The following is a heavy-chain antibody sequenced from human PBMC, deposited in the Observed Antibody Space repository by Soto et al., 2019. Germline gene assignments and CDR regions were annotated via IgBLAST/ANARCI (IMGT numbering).Heavy chain of an antibody. Sequence: PGGSLRLSCAASGFTFSSYGMHWVRQAPGKGLGWVAVISYDGSNKYYADSVKGRFTISRDNSKNTLYLQMNSLRAEDTAVYYCAKDYSSSWYRSPYYYYYGMDVWGQGTTVTVSS. CDR3: AKDYSSSWYRSPYYYYYGMDV. D-gene: IGHD6-13*01. CDR1: GFTFSSYG. CDR2: ISYDGSNK. V-gene: IGHV3-30*18. J-gene: IGHJ6*02.